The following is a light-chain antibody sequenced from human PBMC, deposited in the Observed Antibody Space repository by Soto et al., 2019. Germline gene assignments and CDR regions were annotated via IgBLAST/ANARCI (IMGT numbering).Light chain of an antibody. J-gene: IGKJ5*01. CDR3: QQYNNCPPIT. Sequence: EIVMTQSPSTLSVSPGERATLSCRASQSVNSNLAWYQQKPGQAPRLLLYGASTSATGIPARFSGSGSGTEFTFTNTSLQSEDFAVSDCQQYNNCPPITFGQGTRLEIK. CDR2: GAS. CDR1: QSVNSN. V-gene: IGKV3-15*01.